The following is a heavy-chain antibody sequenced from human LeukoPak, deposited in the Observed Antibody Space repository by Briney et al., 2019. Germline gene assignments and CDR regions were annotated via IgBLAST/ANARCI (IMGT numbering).Heavy chain of an antibody. D-gene: IGHD6-6*01. CDR2: INHSGST. V-gene: IGHV4-34*01. CDR1: GGSFSGYY. J-gene: IGHJ6*03. Sequence: PSETLSLTCAVYGGSFSGYYWSWIRQPPGKGLEWIGEINHSGSTNYIPSLKSRVTISVDTSKNQFSLKLSSVTAADTAVYYCARGYSSSHAFYYYMDVWGKGTTVTVSS. CDR3: ARGYSSSHAFYYYMDV.